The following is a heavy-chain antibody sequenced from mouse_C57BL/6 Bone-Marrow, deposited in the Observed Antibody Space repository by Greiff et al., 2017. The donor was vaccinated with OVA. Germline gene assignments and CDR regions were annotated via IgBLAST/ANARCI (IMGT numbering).Heavy chain of an antibody. CDR1: GYTFTSYG. CDR3: ALLGAY. CDR2: IYPRSGNT. D-gene: IGHD1-1*01. Sequence: VQLQQSGAELARPGASVKLSCKASGYTFTSYGISWVKQRTGQGLEWIGEIYPRSGNTYYTEKFKGKATLTADNSSSTAYMELRSLTSEDSAVYFCALLGAYWGQGTLVTVSA. V-gene: IGHV1-81*01. J-gene: IGHJ3*01.